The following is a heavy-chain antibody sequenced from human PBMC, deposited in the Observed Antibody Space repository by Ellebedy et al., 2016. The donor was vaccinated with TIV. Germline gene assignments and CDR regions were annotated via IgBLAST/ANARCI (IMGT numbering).Heavy chain of an antibody. CDR2: ITPFNGNT. V-gene: IGHV1-45*02. J-gene: IGHJ6*02. D-gene: IGHD6-13*01. Sequence: SVKVSXKASRYTFTYRYLHWVRQAPGQALEWMGWITPFNGNTNYAQKFQDRVTITRDRSMSTAYMELSSLRSEDTAVYYCAAVSYSSSWKYGMDVWGQGTTVTVSS. CDR3: AAVSYSSSWKYGMDV. CDR1: RYTFTYRY.